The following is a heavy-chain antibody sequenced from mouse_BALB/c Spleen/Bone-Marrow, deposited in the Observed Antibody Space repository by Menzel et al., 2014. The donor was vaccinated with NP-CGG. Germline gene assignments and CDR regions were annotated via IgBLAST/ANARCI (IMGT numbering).Heavy chain of an antibody. V-gene: IGHV1-54*01. J-gene: IGHJ2*01. CDR1: GYAFXNYL. D-gene: IGHD3-2*01. CDR3: AREWTARAVDY. CDR2: INPGSGGA. Sequence: VQLQQSGAELVRPGTSVKVSCEASGYAFXNYLIEWVKQRPVQGLEWIGVINPGSGGANYNAKFKGKATLTADKSSSTAYMQLSSLTSDDSAVYFCAREWTARAVDYWGQGTTLTVSS.